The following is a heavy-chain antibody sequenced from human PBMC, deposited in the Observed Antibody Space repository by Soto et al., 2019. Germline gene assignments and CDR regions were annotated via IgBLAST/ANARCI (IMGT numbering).Heavy chain of an antibody. Sequence: PSETLSLTCAVYGGSFSGYYWSWIRKPPGKGLEWIGEINHSGSTNYNPSLKSRVTISVDTSKNQFSLKLSHVTAADTAVYYCARSRYYYDSSGYYGTYYYGMDVWGEGTTVTVSS. CDR2: INHSGST. D-gene: IGHD3-22*01. CDR1: GGSFSGYY. J-gene: IGHJ6*04. CDR3: ARSRYYYDSSGYYGTYYYGMDV. V-gene: IGHV4-34*01.